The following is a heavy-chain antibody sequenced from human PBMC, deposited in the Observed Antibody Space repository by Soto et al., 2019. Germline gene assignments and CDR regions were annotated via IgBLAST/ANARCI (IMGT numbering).Heavy chain of an antibody. CDR1: GFTFTSYD. CDR2: MNPNSGNT. D-gene: IGHD5-18*01. CDR3: AREVGYSYGQHFDY. Sequence: ASVKVSCKASGFTFTSYDINWVRQATGQGLEWMGWMNPNSGNTGYAQKFQGRVTLTRDTSISTAYMELSSLTSEDTTVYYCAREVGYSYGQHFDYWGQGTLVTVSS. J-gene: IGHJ4*02. V-gene: IGHV1-8*01.